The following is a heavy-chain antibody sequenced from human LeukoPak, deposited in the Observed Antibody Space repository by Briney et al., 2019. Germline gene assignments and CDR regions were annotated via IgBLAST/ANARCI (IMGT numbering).Heavy chain of an antibody. CDR2: IIPIFGTA. J-gene: IGHJ4*02. V-gene: IGHV1-69*13. CDR3: ARTLYYYDSSGYFWYFDY. D-gene: IGHD3-22*01. CDR1: GYTFTSYG. Sequence: SVKVSCKASGYTFTSYGISWVRQAPGHGLEWMGGIIPIFGTANYAQKFQGRVTITADESTSTAYMELSSLRSEDTAVYYCARTLYYYDSSGYFWYFDYWGQGTLVTVSS.